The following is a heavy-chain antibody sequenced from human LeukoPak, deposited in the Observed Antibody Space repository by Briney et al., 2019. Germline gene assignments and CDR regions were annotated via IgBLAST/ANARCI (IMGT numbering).Heavy chain of an antibody. D-gene: IGHD1-14*01. J-gene: IGHJ3*02. CDR2: IYYSGGT. CDR1: GASINSYY. CDR3: ARHWAETTGPYAFDI. Sequence: SETLSLTCVVSGASINSYYWSWIRQPPGKGLEWIGYIYYSGGTNYNPSLKSRVTMSVDTSKNRFSLKLTSLTAADTAVYFCARHWAETTGPYAFDIWGQGTMVTVSS. V-gene: IGHV4-59*01.